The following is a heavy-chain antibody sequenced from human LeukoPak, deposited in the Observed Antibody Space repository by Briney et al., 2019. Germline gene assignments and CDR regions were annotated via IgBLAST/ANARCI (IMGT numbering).Heavy chain of an antibody. CDR1: GDSMTNYY. CDR2: IYVSGRT. Sequence: SETLSLTCAVSGDSMTNYYWSWIRQPAGQGLEWIGHIYVSGRTNYNPSFKSRVSMSIDTSKKQFSLNLTPVSAADTAVYFCARDRWELTPAKGWFDSWGQGTLVTVSS. CDR3: ARDRWELTPAKGWFDS. D-gene: IGHD1-26*01. V-gene: IGHV4-4*07. J-gene: IGHJ5*01.